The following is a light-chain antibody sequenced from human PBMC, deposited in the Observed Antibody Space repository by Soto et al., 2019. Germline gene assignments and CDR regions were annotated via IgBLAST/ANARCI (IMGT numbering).Light chain of an antibody. V-gene: IGKV3-15*01. Sequence: EIVMTQSPATLSVSPGERAXXXXXASQSVSNNLAGYQQKPGQAPRLLIYAASIRATGIPARFSVSGSGTEFTLTISSLQSEDFSVVYCQQYNNWSWTFGQGTKVDIK. CDR1: QSVSNN. CDR2: AAS. CDR3: QQYNNWSWT. J-gene: IGKJ1*01.